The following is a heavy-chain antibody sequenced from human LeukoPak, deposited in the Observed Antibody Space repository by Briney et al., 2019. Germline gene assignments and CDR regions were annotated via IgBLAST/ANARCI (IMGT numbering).Heavy chain of an antibody. CDR2: VSGSGSNT. Sequence: PGGSLRLSCVASGFTFTNHAMSWVRQAPGKGLEWVAVVSGSGSNTYYTDSVKGRFTISRDNSKNTLYLQMNSLRAEDTAVYYCARDGYNLGKFDYWGQGTLVTVSS. CDR3: ARDGYNLGKFDY. V-gene: IGHV3-23*01. J-gene: IGHJ4*02. CDR1: GFTFTNHA. D-gene: IGHD5-24*01.